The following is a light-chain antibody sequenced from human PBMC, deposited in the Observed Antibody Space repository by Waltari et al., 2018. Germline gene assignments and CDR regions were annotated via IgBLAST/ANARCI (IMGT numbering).Light chain of an antibody. Sequence: DIQMTQSPSTLSAFVGESVTITCRASQSINRWVAWYQQKPGKAPKLLIHEVSSWVSGVPSRFSGSGSGTEFTLTISSLQPDDFATYYCQQYLLFWTFGQGTRVEIK. J-gene: IGKJ1*01. V-gene: IGKV1-5*01. CDR2: EVS. CDR3: QQYLLFWT. CDR1: QSINRW.